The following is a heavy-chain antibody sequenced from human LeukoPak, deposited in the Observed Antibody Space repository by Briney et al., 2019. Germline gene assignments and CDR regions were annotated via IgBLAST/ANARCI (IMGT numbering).Heavy chain of an antibody. D-gene: IGHD6-19*01. CDR1: GYTFTGYY. CDR3: ARAGIAVAGDYYGMDV. V-gene: IGHV1-2*02. J-gene: IGHJ6*02. Sequence: ASVKVSCKVSGYTFTGYYMHWVRQAPGQGLEWMGWINPNSGGTNYAQKFQGRVTMTRDTSISTAYMELSRLRSDDTAVYYCARAGIAVAGDYYGMDVWGQGTTVTVSS. CDR2: INPNSGGT.